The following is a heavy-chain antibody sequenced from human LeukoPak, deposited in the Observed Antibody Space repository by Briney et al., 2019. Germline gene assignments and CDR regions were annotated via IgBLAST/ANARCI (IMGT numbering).Heavy chain of an antibody. CDR1: GFSFSDYG. CDR3: ARVRGSCPDY. V-gene: IGHV3-30*02. J-gene: IGHJ4*02. Sequence: GGSLRLSCAASGFSFSDYGTHWVRQAPGKGLEWVTFMQYDGSVIFYADSVKGRFTISRDNSKNTVYLQMNSLRAEDTAVYYCARVRGSCPDYWGQGTLVTVSS. D-gene: IGHD2-15*01. CDR2: MQYDGSVI.